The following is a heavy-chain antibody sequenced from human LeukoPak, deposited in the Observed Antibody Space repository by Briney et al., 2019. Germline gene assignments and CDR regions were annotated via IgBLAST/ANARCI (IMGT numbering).Heavy chain of an antibody. J-gene: IGHJ4*02. Sequence: PSETLSLTCNVSGDSPGYYYWTWIRQPPGKGLEWIGYIYYTGSTNYNPSLKSRVTISVDTSKNQFFLKLSSVTAADTALYFCARLTTYSFDTNGYSAFDSWGQGTLVTVSS. D-gene: IGHD3-22*01. V-gene: IGHV4-59*01. CDR2: IYYTGST. CDR1: GDSPGYYY. CDR3: ARLTTYSFDTNGYSAFDS.